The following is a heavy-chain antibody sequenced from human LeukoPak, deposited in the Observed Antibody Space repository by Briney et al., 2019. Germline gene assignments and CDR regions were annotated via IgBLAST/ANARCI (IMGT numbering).Heavy chain of an antibody. CDR3: AKNGGSGSYYRSPFDY. CDR2: ISGSGADT. CDR1: GFTFSSYA. Sequence: GGSLRLSCAASGFTFSSYAMSLVRQAPGKGLQWVSAISGSGADTYYADSVKGRFTVSRDNSMNTLYLQMNSLRAEDTAVYYCAKNGGSGSYYRSPFDYWGQGTLVTVSS. D-gene: IGHD3-10*01. J-gene: IGHJ4*02. V-gene: IGHV3-23*01.